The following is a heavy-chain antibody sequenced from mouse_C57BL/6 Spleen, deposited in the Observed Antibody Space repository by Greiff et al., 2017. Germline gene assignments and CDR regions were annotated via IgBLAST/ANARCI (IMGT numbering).Heavy chain of an antibody. CDR3: AKEGATTVVATRYFDV. CDR2: IWSGGST. CDR1: GFSFTSYG. Sequence: QVQLQQSGPGLVQPSQSLSITCTVSGFSFTSYGVHWVRQSPGKGLEWLGVIWSGGSTDYNAAFMSRLSITKDNAKSHVFFKMNSLQAEEPAIYYCAKEGATTVVATRYFDVWGTGTTVTVSS. J-gene: IGHJ1*03. V-gene: IGHV2-5*01. D-gene: IGHD1-1*01.